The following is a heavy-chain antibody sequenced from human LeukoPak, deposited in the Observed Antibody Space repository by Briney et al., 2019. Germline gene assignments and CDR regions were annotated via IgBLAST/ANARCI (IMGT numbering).Heavy chain of an antibody. V-gene: IGHV3-23*01. D-gene: IGHD3-16*01. CDR3: AKGESQPKYYFDY. CDR2: VNPGGSGT. CDR1: GFTFTNYA. Sequence: GGSLRLSCAASGFTFTNYAMRWVRQAPGKGLEWVSTVNPGGSGTYYADSVKGSFTVSRDNSKNMVYLQMNSLRPEDTALYYCAKGESQPKYYFDYWGQGALVTVSS. J-gene: IGHJ4*02.